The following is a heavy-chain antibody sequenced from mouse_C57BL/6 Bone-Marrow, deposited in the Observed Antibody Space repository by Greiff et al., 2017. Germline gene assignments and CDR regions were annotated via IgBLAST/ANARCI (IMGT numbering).Heavy chain of an antibody. CDR3: AAITTVVEGGYFDV. D-gene: IGHD1-1*01. CDR1: GYAFSSYW. Sequence: VKLQESGAELVKPGASVKISCKASGYAFSSYWMNWVKQRPGKGLEWIGQIYPGDGDTNYNGKFKGKATLTADKSSSTAYMQLSSLTSKDSAVYFCAAITTVVEGGYFDVWGTGTTVTVSS. V-gene: IGHV1-80*01. CDR2: IYPGDGDT. J-gene: IGHJ1*03.